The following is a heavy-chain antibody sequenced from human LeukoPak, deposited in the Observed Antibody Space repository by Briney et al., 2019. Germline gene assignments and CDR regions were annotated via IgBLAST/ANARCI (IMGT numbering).Heavy chain of an antibody. CDR2: IFHNGGT. CDR3: ARGHADSAMVYFDY. J-gene: IGHJ4*02. Sequence: SETLSLTCAVSGASISSGTYSWRWIRQPPGKGLECIGYIFHNGGTYYNASLRSRVTISADRSENQFSLELTSVTAADTAVYYCARGHADSAMVYFDYWGQGKLVTVSS. D-gene: IGHD5-18*01. V-gene: IGHV4-30-2*01. CDR1: GASISSGTYS.